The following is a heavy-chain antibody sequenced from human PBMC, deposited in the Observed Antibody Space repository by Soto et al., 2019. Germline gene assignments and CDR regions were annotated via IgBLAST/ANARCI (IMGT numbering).Heavy chain of an antibody. CDR1: GFTFSSYG. Sequence: LRLSCAASGFTFSSYGITWVRQSPGKGLEWVSFSSATGAGTYYADSVKGRFTISRDNSKNTLYLQMTSLRADDTAVYYCAKDRRAGGNYGFYSDFWGQGALVTVSS. CDR2: SSATGAGT. J-gene: IGHJ4*02. V-gene: IGHV3-23*01. CDR3: AKDRRAGGNYGFYSDF. D-gene: IGHD1-7*01.